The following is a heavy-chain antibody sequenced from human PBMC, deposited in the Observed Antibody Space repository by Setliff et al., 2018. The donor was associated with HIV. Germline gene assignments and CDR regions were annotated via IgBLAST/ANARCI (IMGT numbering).Heavy chain of an antibody. V-gene: IGHV1-69*05. CDR2: STPILDTT. J-gene: IGHJ4*02. CDR3: ARAAVAGPWRKLDY. D-gene: IGHD6-19*01. CDR1: GNTPGTYT. Sequence: SVKVSCKASGNTPGTYTISWVRQAPGQGLEWMGGSTPILDTTNYAQKFQGRVTITTDESTNTVYMELSSLRSDDTAVYYCARAAVAGPWRKLDYWGQGTLVTVSS.